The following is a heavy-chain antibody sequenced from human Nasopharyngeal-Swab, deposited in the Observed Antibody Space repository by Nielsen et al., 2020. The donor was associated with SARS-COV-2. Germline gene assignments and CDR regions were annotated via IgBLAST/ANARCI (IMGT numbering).Heavy chain of an antibody. J-gene: IGHJ4*02. CDR1: GSTLSSHS. CDR2: ISSSSSYI. CDR3: ARGPGTAMATGDY. V-gene: IGHV3-21*01. D-gene: IGHD5-18*01. Sequence: GGSLRLSCAASGSTLSSHSMNWVRQAPGKGLEWVSSISSSSSYIYYADSVKGRFTISRDNAKNSLYLQMNSLRAEDTAVYYCARGPGTAMATGDYWGQGTLVTVSS.